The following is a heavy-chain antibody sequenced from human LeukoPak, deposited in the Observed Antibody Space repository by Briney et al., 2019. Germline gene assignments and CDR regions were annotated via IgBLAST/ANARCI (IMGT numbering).Heavy chain of an antibody. CDR3: ARHGQYDFWRELYYYSYYMDV. D-gene: IGHD3-3*01. CDR1: GGSFSGYY. Sequence: SETLSLTCAVYGGSFSGYYWSWIRQPPGKGLEWIGEINRGSTNYNASLKSRVTISVDTYKKQFSLKLSSVTAADTAVYYCARHGQYDFWRELYYYSYYMDVWGKGTTVTVSS. V-gene: IGHV4-34*01. J-gene: IGHJ6*03. CDR2: INRGST.